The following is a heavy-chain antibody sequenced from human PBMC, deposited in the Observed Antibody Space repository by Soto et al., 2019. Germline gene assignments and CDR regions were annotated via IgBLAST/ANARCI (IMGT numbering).Heavy chain of an antibody. J-gene: IGHJ6*02. V-gene: IGHV1-46*01. CDR2: INPSRGST. D-gene: IGHD2-8*01. CDR3: ARDNGTATSYNYYYCRDV. CDR1: GYTFTSYY. Sequence: ASVKVSCKASGYTFTSYYMHWVRQAPGQGLEWMGIINPSRGSTSYAQKFQGRVTMTTDTSTSTVYMELSSLRSEDTAVYYCARDNGTATSYNYYYCRDVRGRGTTVTVSS.